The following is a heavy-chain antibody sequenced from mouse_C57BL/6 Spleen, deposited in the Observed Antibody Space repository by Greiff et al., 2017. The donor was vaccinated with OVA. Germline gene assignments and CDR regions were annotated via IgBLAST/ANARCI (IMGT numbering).Heavy chain of an antibody. CDR2: INPNNGGT. D-gene: IGHD2-3*01. J-gene: IGHJ4*01. CDR3: ARSRNGYYNYAMDY. Sequence: VQLKESGPELVKPGASVKIPCKASGYTFTDYNMDWVKQSHGKSLEWIGDINPNNGGTIYNQKFKGKATLTVDKSSSTAYMELRSLTSEDTAVYYCARSRNGYYNYAMDYWGQGTSVTVSS. CDR1: GYTFTDYN. V-gene: IGHV1-18*01.